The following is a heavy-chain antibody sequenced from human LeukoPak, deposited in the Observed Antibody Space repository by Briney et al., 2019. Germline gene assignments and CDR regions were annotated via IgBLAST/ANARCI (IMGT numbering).Heavy chain of an antibody. Sequence: VASVKVSCKASGYTFTSYGISWVRQAPGQGLEWMGWINPDSGGTNFAQKFQGRVTMTRDTSISTAYMELSRLRSDDTAVYYCGRDFRDSLDYWGQGTLVTVSS. CDR3: GRDFRDSLDY. CDR2: INPDSGGT. J-gene: IGHJ4*02. CDR1: GYTFTSYG. V-gene: IGHV1-2*02.